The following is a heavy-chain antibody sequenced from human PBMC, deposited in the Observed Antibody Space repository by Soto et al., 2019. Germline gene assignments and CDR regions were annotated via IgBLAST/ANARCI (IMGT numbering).Heavy chain of an antibody. CDR3: ARDESVAGTFGVYYFDY. D-gene: IGHD6-19*01. J-gene: IGHJ4*02. CDR1: GFTFSSYG. V-gene: IGHV3-33*01. CDR2: IWYDGSNK. Sequence: QVQLVESGGGVVQPGRSLRLSCAASGFTFSSYGMPWVRQAPGKGLEWVAVIWYDGSNKYYADSVKGRFTISRDNSKNTLYLQMNSLRAEATAVYYCARDESVAGTFGVYYFDYWGQGTLVTVSS.